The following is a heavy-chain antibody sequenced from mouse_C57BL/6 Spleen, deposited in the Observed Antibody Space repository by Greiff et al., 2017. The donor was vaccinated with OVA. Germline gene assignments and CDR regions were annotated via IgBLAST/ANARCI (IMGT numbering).Heavy chain of an antibody. Sequence: VQRVESGPELVKPGASVKLSCKASGYTFTSYDINWVKQRPGQGLEWIGWIYPRDGSTKYNEKFKGKATLTVDTSSSTAYMELHSLTSEDSAVYFCARSIDGYYERFAYWGQGTLVTVSA. V-gene: IGHV1-85*01. CDR2: IYPRDGST. CDR1: GYTFTSYD. J-gene: IGHJ3*01. D-gene: IGHD2-3*01. CDR3: ARSIDGYYERFAY.